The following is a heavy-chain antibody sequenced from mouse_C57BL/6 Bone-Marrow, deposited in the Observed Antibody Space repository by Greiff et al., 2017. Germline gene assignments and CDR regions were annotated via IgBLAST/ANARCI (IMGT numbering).Heavy chain of an antibody. CDR1: GFTFSSYT. CDR2: ISGGGGNT. V-gene: IGHV5-9*01. J-gene: IGHJ1*03. CDR3: ARGGSYGNYGYFDV. Sequence: EVKLVESGGGLVKPGGSLKLSCAASGFTFSSYTMSWVRQTPEKRLEWVATISGGGGNTYYPDSVKGRFTISRDNAKNTLYLQMSSLRSEDTALYYCARGGSYGNYGYFDVWGTGTTVTVSS. D-gene: IGHD2-1*01.